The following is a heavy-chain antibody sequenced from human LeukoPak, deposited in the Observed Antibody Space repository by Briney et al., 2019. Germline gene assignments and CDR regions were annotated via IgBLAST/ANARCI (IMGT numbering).Heavy chain of an antibody. CDR2: IGAYNGNT. Sequence: GASVKVSCKASGYTFTSYGISWVREAPGQGLVWMGWIGAYNGNTNYAQKLQGRVTMTTDTSTSTAYMELRSLRSDDTAVYYCARMELPYYFDYWGQGTLVTVSS. V-gene: IGHV1-18*01. CDR3: ARMELPYYFDY. D-gene: IGHD1-26*01. CDR1: GYTFTSYG. J-gene: IGHJ4*02.